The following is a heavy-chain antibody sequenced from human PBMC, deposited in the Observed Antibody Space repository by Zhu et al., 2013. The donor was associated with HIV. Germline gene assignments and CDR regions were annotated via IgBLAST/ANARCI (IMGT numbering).Heavy chain of an antibody. CDR1: GYTFTSYG. CDR3: ARDWASRLSSTHAQIYGMDV. D-gene: IGHD2-2*01. J-gene: IGHJ6*02. CDR2: ISAYNGNT. V-gene: IGHV1-18*01. Sequence: QVQLVQSGAEVKKPGASVKVSCKASGYTFTSYGISWVRQAPGQGLEWMGWISAYNGNTNYAQKLQGRVTMTTDTSTSTAYMELRSLRSDDTAVYYCARDWASRLSSTHAQIYGMDVWGQGTTVTVSS.